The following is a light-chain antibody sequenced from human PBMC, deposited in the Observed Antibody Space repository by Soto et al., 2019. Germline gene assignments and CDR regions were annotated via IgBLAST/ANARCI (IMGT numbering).Light chain of an antibody. CDR3: SSYTSSSTLDV. Sequence: QSVLTPPSGKAWTPGQSLNLYCTGTSSDVGGYKYVSWYQQHPGKAPKLMIYEVSNRPSGVSNRFSGSKSGNTASLTISGLQAEDEADYYCSSYTSSSTLDVFGTGTKVTVL. V-gene: IGLV2-14*01. J-gene: IGLJ1*01. CDR1: SSDVGGYKY. CDR2: EVS.